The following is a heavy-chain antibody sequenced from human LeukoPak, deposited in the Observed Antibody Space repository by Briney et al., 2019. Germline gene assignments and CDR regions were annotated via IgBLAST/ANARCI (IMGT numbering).Heavy chain of an antibody. D-gene: IGHD1-26*01. CDR1: GFILRSYV. J-gene: IGHJ4*02. CDR3: AKDRAYSASYRGYFDS. Sequence: PGRSLRLSCAASGFILRSYVMHWVRQAPGKGLEWVALTSKDGSSEYYADSVKGRFTISRDNSQNTLYLQMNSLSVDDTAVYFCAKDRAYSASYRGYFDSWGQGTLVTVSS. V-gene: IGHV3-30*18. CDR2: TSKDGSSE.